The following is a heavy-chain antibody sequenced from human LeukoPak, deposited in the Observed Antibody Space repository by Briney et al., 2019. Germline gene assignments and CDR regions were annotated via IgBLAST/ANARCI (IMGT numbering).Heavy chain of an antibody. CDR2: INHSVST. J-gene: IGHJ5*02. CDR1: GGSFSGYY. CDR3: AGSTRDWFDP. V-gene: IGHV4-34*01. D-gene: IGHD2-2*01. Sequence: SETLSLTCAVPGGSFSGYYWSWIRQPPGTGLEWIGEINHSVSTNSNPSLKRRVTISGDTSKNQFSLKLSCVTAADTAVYYCAGSTRDWFDPWGQGTLVTVSS.